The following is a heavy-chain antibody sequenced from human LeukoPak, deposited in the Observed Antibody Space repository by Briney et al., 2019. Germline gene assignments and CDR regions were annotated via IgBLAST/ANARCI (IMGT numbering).Heavy chain of an antibody. CDR1: GGSISSSSYY. V-gene: IGHV4-39*01. D-gene: IGHD6-13*01. CDR3: ARHISSSSWYRGLNWFDP. CDR2: IYYSGST. J-gene: IGHJ5*02. Sequence: PSETLSLTCTVSGGSISSSSYYWVWIRQPPGKGLEWIGSIYYSGSTYYNPSLKSRVTISVDTSKNQFSLELTSVTAADTAVYYCARHISSSSWYRGLNWFDPWGQGTLVTVSS.